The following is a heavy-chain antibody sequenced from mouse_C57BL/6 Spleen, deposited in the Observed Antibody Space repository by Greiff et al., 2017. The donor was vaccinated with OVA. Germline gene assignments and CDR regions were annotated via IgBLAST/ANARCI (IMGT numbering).Heavy chain of an antibody. CDR1: GYTFTSYW. CDR2: IDPSDSYT. CDR3: ARGDYYGSPRTGFDY. V-gene: IGHV1-69*01. J-gene: IGHJ2*01. Sequence: VQLQQPGAELVMPGASVKLSCKASGYTFTSYWMHWVKQRPGQGLEWIGEIDPSDSYTNYNQKFKGKSTLTVDKSSSTAYMQLSSLTSEDSAVYYCARGDYYGSPRTGFDYWGQGTTLTVSS. D-gene: IGHD1-1*01.